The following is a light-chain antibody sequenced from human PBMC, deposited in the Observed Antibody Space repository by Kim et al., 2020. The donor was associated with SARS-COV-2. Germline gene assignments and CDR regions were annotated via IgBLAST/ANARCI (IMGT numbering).Light chain of an antibody. V-gene: IGLV2-14*03. CDR2: DVH. J-gene: IGLJ2*01. CDR3: ISYTTPATLV. Sequence: QSALTQPASVSASPGQSITISCSGTSSDGGGYNYVSWFQQHPGKVPKLMIYDVHKRPPGVSSRFSGSKSGDTASLTISGLQAEDEADYYCISYTTPATLVFGGGTQLTVL. CDR1: SSDGGGYNY.